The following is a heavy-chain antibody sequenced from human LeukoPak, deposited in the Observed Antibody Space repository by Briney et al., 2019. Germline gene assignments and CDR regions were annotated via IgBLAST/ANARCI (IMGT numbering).Heavy chain of an antibody. D-gene: IGHD3-10*01. CDR1: GFTFSGSA. CDR2: IRSTANGYAT. J-gene: IGHJ4*02. CDR3: TGNYYGSGSYADFDY. V-gene: IGHV3-73*01. Sequence: GGSLRLSCAASGFTFSGSALHWVRQASGKGLEWVGRIRSTANGYATAYAASVKGRFTISRDDSKNTAHLQMDSLKTEDTAVYYCTGNYYGSGSYADFDYWGQGTLVTVSS.